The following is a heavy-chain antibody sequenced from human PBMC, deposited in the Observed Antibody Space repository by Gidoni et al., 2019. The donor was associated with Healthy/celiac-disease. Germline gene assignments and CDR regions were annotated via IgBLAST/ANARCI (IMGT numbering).Heavy chain of an antibody. CDR1: GLPFSDYY. CDR3: ASLVSEYSSSWYDY. J-gene: IGHJ4*02. CDR2: ISSSSSYT. Sequence: QVQLVESGGGLVKPGGSLRLSCAASGLPFSDYYMSWIRQAPGKGLEWFSYISSSSSYTNYADAVKGRVTISRDNAKNSLYLQMNSLRAEDTAVYYCASLVSEYSSSWYDYWGQGTLVTVSS. V-gene: IGHV3-11*05. D-gene: IGHD6-13*01.